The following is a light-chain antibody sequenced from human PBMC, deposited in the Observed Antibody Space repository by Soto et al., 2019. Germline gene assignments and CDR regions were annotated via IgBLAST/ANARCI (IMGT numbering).Light chain of an antibody. CDR3: CSYAGSRNCV. CDR1: SSDVGVYAY. CDR2: HVS. Sequence: SLLTQPLSTSGSPGQSVTIPCTGTSSDVGVYAYVSWYQQHPGKAPKITSYHVSNRPSELPDRFSGSKSGTTATLTIIRVKAEDEADYYCCSYAGSRNCVFGTGTNVT. J-gene: IGLJ1*01. V-gene: IGLV2-8*01.